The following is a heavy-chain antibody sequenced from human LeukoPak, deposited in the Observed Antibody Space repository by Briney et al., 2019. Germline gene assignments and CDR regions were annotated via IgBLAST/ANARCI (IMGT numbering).Heavy chain of an antibody. D-gene: IGHD3-22*01. CDR2: IYDSGST. CDR3: ARQSISGSSLSYFDY. CDR1: GGSISSYY. J-gene: IGHJ4*02. Sequence: SETLSLTCTVSGGSISSYYWSWIRQPPGKGLEWFGNIYDSGSTNYNPSLKSRVTISVDTSKNQCSLKLSSVTAADTAVYYRARQSISGSSLSYFDYWGQGTLVNVSS. V-gene: IGHV4-59*01.